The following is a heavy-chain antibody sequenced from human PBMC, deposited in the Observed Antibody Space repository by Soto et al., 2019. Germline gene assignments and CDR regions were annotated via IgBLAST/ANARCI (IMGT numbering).Heavy chain of an antibody. V-gene: IGHV4-39*01. CDR2: IYYSGST. CDR3: ASFSLPGVWDRRERNWFDP. D-gene: IGHD1-1*01. J-gene: IGHJ5*02. CDR1: GGSISSSSYY. Sequence: SETLSLTCTVSGGSISSSSYYWGWIRQPPGKGLEWIGSIYYSGSTYYNPSLKSRVTISVDTSKNQFSLKLSSVTAADTAVYYCASFSLPGVWDRRERNWFDPWGKGTLVTVSS.